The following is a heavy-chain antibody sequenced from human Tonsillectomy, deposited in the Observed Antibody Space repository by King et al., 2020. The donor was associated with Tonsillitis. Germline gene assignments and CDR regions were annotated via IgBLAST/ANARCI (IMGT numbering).Heavy chain of an antibody. CDR3: VRGTTIPGTDY. CDR1: GFTFSSYW. CDR2: IKEDGSET. J-gene: IGHJ4*02. V-gene: IGHV3-7*01. D-gene: IGHD2/OR15-2a*01. Sequence: VQLVQSGGGLVQPGGSLRLSCAASGFTFSSYWMNWFRQAPGKGLEWVANIKEDGSETYYVGSVRGRFTISRDNANNSLSLQMNSLRAEDTAVYYCVRGTTIPGTDYWGQGTLVIVSS.